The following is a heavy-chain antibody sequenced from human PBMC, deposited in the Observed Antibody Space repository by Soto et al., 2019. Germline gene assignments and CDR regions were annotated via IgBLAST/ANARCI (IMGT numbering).Heavy chain of an antibody. CDR1: GFTFSSYG. Sequence: QVQLVESGGGVVQPGRSLRLSCAASGFTFSSYGMHWVRQAPGKGLEWVAVIWYDGSNKYYADSVKGRFTISRDNSKNTLYLQMISLRAEDTAVYYCAREFVVPPGGSAFDIWGQGTMVTVSS. J-gene: IGHJ3*02. CDR2: IWYDGSNK. CDR3: AREFVVPPGGSAFDI. V-gene: IGHV3-33*01. D-gene: IGHD2-2*01.